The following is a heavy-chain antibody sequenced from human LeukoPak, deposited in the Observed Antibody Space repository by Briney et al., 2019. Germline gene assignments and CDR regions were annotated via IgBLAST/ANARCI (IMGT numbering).Heavy chain of an antibody. Sequence: GRSLRLSCVASGFTFSSYAMHWVRQAPGKGLEWVAVISYDGSNKYYADSVKGRFTISRDNSKNTLYLQMNSLRADDTAVYYCARVVSSGWYSFDYWGQGTLLTVSS. CDR3: ARVVSSGWYSFDY. V-gene: IGHV3-30-3*01. CDR1: GFTFSSYA. CDR2: ISYDGSNK. J-gene: IGHJ4*02. D-gene: IGHD6-19*01.